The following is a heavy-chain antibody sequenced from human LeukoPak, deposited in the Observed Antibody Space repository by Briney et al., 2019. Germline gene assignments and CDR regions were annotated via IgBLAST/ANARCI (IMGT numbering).Heavy chain of an antibody. V-gene: IGHV4-30-2*01. Sequence: PSKTLSLTCAVSGGSISSGGYSWSWIRQPPGKGLEWIGYIYHSGSTYYNPSLKSRVTISVDRSKNQFSLKLSSVTAADTAVYYCARNYGSGSYHRFDPWGQGTLVTVSS. D-gene: IGHD3-10*01. CDR2: IYHSGST. CDR1: GGSISSGGYS. CDR3: ARNYGSGSYHRFDP. J-gene: IGHJ5*02.